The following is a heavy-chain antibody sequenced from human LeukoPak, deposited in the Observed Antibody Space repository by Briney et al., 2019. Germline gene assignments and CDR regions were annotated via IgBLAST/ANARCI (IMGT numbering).Heavy chain of an antibody. J-gene: IGHJ4*02. CDR2: MNPNSGNT. D-gene: IGHD1-26*01. CDR1: GYTFTNYD. CDR3: ATLHNSGSFFDY. V-gene: IGHV1-8*01. Sequence: ASVKVSCKASGYTFTNYDINWVRQATGQGLEWMGWMNPNSGNTAYAQKFQGRVTMTEDTSTDTAYMELSSLRSEDTAVYYCATLHNSGSFFDYWGQGTLVTVSS.